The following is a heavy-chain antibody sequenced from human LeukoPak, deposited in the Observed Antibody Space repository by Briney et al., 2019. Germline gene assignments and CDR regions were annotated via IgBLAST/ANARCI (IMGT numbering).Heavy chain of an antibody. CDR1: GFTFSSYS. D-gene: IGHD2-15*01. CDR2: ISYDGSNK. CDR3: AKDHGYAHSAFDI. Sequence: SGGSLRLSCAASGFTFSSYSMNWVRQAPGKGLEWVAVISYDGSNKYYADSVKGRFTISRDNSKNTLYLQMNSLRAEDTAVYYCAKDHGYAHSAFDIWGQGTMVTVSS. V-gene: IGHV3-30*18. J-gene: IGHJ3*02.